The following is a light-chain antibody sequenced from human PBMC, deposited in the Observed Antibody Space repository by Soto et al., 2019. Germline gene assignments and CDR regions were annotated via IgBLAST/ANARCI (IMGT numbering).Light chain of an antibody. J-gene: IGKJ1*01. CDR3: QQYKDGAWT. CDR1: QRIVRY. Sequence: DIQLTQSPSTLSASVGDRVTVTCRASQRIVRYLAWYQQKPGKAPKLLVYDASTLEGGVPSSFSGSGSATEFILTISSLQPDDFATYYCQQYKDGAWTFGQGTRVEIK. V-gene: IGKV1-5*01. CDR2: DAS.